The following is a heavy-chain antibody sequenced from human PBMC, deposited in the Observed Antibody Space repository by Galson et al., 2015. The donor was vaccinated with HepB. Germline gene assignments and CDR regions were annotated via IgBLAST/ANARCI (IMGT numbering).Heavy chain of an antibody. D-gene: IGHD6-13*01. V-gene: IGHV1-18*01. CDR3: ARDRAGYSSSPESLDV. CDR1: GYTFSSSG. Sequence: SVKVSCKASGYTFSSSGFSWVRQAPGQGLEWMGWISAYNSNTNYPQKFRGRVTMTTDTSTSTAYMELRSLRSDDTAVYYCARDRAGYSSSPESLDVWGQGTTVAVSS. CDR2: ISAYNSNT. J-gene: IGHJ6*02.